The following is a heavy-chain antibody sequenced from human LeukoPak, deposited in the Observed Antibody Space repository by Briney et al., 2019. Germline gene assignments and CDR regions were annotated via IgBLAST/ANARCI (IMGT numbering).Heavy chain of an antibody. V-gene: IGHV3-23*01. CDR2: ISGSAGST. D-gene: IGHD3-10*01. CDR3: ARAWFGERKKIYYFDY. CDR1: GFTFSSYA. J-gene: IGHJ4*02. Sequence: GGSLRLSCAASGFTFSSYAMSWVRQAPGKGLEWVSSISGSAGSTFYADSVRGRFTFSRDNSKNTLYLQMNSLRAEDTAVYYCARAWFGERKKIYYFDYWGQGTLVTVSS.